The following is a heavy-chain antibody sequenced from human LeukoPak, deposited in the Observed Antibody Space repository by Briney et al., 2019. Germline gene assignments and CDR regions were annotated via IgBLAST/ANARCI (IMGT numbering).Heavy chain of an antibody. J-gene: IGHJ5*02. D-gene: IGHD3-3*01. CDR3: AATRARITIFGVVIRQPTNWFDP. CDR2: IYTSGST. CDR1: GGSISSYY. Sequence: SETLSLTCTVSGGSISSYYWNWIRQPAGKGLEWIGRIYTSGSTNYNPSLKSRVTMSVDTSKNQFSLKLSSVTAADTAVYYCAATRARITIFGVVIRQPTNWFDPWGQGTLVTVSS. V-gene: IGHV4-4*07.